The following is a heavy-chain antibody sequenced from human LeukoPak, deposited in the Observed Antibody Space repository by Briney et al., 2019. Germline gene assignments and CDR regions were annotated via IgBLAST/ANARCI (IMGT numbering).Heavy chain of an antibody. CDR3: ANLKSDWFDP. J-gene: IGHJ5*02. CDR1: GLTFSTYE. Sequence: GGSLRLSCAVSGLTFSTYEMNWVRQAPGEGLEWVSYISSSGTTIYYADSVKGGFTISRDNAKNSLYLQMYSLGADDAAVYYCANLKSDWFDPWGQGTLVTVSS. V-gene: IGHV3-48*03. CDR2: ISSSGTTI.